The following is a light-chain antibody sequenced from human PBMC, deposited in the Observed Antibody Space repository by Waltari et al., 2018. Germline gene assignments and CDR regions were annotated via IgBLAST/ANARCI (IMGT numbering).Light chain of an antibody. CDR2: DAS. J-gene: IGKJ4*01. Sequence: EIVMTQSPATLSVSPGDRPTLSCRASRSVSSNFAWYQQKPGQAPRLLIFDASARATGIPARFSGSGSGTEFTLTISSLQSEDFAVYYCQQYHDWPLTFGGGTKVEIK. V-gene: IGKV3-15*01. CDR3: QQYHDWPLT. CDR1: RSVSSN.